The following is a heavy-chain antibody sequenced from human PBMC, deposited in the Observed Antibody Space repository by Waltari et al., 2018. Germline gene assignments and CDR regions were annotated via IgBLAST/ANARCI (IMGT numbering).Heavy chain of an antibody. D-gene: IGHD3-22*01. V-gene: IGHV4-59*11. CDR3: ARLPRGSVIIGAFDI. CDR1: GAAITSHF. CDR2: MYFSGTH. J-gene: IGHJ3*02. Sequence: VQLQESGPGLVKPSETLSLSCDVSGAAITSHFWRWIRQAAGKGLEWIGYMYFSGTHNYNPSLKSRVTISIDTSKNHFSLNLRSVTAADTAIYYCARLPRGSVIIGAFDIWGQGTQVTVSS.